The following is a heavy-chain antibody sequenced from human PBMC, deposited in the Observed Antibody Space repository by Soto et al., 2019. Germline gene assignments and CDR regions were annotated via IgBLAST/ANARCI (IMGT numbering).Heavy chain of an antibody. J-gene: IGHJ4*02. CDR1: GGSISSYY. D-gene: IGHD5-18*01. CDR3: ARRYGSCFDY. V-gene: IGHV4-59*08. Sequence: QVQLQESGPGLVKPSETLSLTCTVSGGSISSYYWSWIRQPPGKGLEWIEYIYYSGSTNYNPSLRSRVTISVDTSKNQFSLKLRSVTAADTDVYYCARRYGSCFDYWGQGTLVTVSS. CDR2: IYYSGST.